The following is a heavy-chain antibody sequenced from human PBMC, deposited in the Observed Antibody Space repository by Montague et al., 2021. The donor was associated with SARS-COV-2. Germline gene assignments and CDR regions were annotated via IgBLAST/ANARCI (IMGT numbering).Heavy chain of an antibody. CDR3: ARVRYYGSGTSLGMDV. CDR2: INHSGSA. V-gene: IGHV4-34*01. J-gene: IGHJ6*02. Sequence: SETLSFTCAVYGGSFSGYYWSWIRQPPGKGLEWIGEINHSGSANYNPSLKSRVTISVDTSKNQFSLKLSSVTAADTAVYYCARVRYYGSGTSLGMDVWGQGTTVTVSS. D-gene: IGHD3-10*01. CDR1: GGSFSGYY.